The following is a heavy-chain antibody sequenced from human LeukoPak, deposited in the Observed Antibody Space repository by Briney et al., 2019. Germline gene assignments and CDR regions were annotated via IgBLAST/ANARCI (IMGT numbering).Heavy chain of an antibody. CDR2: MNPNSGNT. Sequence: AASVKVSCKASGYTFTSYDINWVRQATGQGLEWMGWMNPNSGNTDYAQKFQGRVTITRNTSISTAYMELSSLRSEDTAVYYCARGTDSSSSGDYWGQGTLVTVSS. CDR1: GYTFTSYD. V-gene: IGHV1-8*03. D-gene: IGHD6-6*01. CDR3: ARGTDSSSSGDY. J-gene: IGHJ4*02.